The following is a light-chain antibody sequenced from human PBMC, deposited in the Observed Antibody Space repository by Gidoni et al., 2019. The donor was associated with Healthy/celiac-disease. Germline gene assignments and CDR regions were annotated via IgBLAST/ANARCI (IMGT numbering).Light chain of an antibody. CDR2: DAS. CDR3: QQRSNWPEYT. J-gene: IGKJ2*01. CDR1: ESVSSY. Sequence: EIVLPQSPATLSLSPGERATLSCRASESVSSYLAWYQQKPGQAPRLLIYDASNRATGIPARFSGSGSGTDFTLTISSLEPEDFAVYYCQQRSNWPEYTFGQXTKLEIK. V-gene: IGKV3-11*01.